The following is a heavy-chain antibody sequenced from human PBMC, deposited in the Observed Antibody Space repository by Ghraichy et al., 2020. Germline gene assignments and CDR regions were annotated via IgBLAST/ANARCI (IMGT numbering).Heavy chain of an antibody. CDR3: ARFPSSSWFNYYYYGMDV. CDR1: GFTFSSYA. CDR2: ISYDGSNK. J-gene: IGHJ6*02. V-gene: IGHV3-30-3*01. D-gene: IGHD6-13*01. Sequence: GGSLRLSCAASGFTFSSYAMHWVRQAPGKGLEWVAVISYDGSNKYYADSVKGRFTISRDNSKNTLYLQMNSLRAEDTAVYYCARFPSSSWFNYYYYGMDVWGQGTTVTVSS.